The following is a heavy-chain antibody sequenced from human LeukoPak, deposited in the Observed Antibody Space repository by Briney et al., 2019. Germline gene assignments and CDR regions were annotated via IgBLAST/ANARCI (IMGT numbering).Heavy chain of an antibody. D-gene: IGHD2-15*01. Sequence: PSQTLSLTCAVSGGSISSGGYSWSWIRQPPVKGLEWIGYIYHSGSTYYNPSLKSRVTISVDRSKNQFSLKLSSVTAADTAVYYCARDWAYCSGGSCYDYLDYWGQGTLVTVSS. CDR1: GGSISSGGYS. J-gene: IGHJ4*02. V-gene: IGHV4-30-2*01. CDR2: IYHSGST. CDR3: ARDWAYCSGGSCYDYLDY.